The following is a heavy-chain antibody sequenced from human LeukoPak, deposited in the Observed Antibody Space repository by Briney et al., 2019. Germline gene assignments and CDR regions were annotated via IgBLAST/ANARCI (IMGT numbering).Heavy chain of an antibody. D-gene: IGHD2-15*01. CDR2: INHSGST. V-gene: IGHV4-34*01. J-gene: IGHJ4*02. Sequence: SETLSLTCTVSGGSISSYYWSWIRQPPGKGLEWIGEINHSGSTNYNPSLKSRVTISVDTSKNQFSLKLSSVTAADTAVYYCARMVYCSGGSCYKTPVFDYWGQGTLVTVSS. CDR3: ARMVYCSGGSCYKTPVFDY. CDR1: GGSISSYY.